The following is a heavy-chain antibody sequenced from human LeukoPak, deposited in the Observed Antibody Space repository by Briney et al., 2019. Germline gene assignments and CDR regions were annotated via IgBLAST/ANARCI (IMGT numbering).Heavy chain of an antibody. Sequence: GGSLRLSCAASGFTFSSYAMSWVRQAPRKGLEWVSVVSGRGDSTNYAESVKGRFTIFRDNSKNMLYLQMSSLRAEDMALYYCAKMGDIVTTIVGFWGQGTLVTVSS. J-gene: IGHJ4*02. CDR3: AKMGDIVTTIVGF. CDR2: VSGRGDST. V-gene: IGHV3-23*01. D-gene: IGHD5-12*01. CDR1: GFTFSSYA.